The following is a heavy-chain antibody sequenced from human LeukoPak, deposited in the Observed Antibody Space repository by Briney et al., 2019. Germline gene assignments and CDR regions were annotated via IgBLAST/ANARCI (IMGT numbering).Heavy chain of an antibody. Sequence: SETLSLTCAVSGGSISSGGYYWSWIRQPPGQGLEWIGYIYYSGNTHYNPSLKSRVIISVDTSKSQFPLTLTPVTAADTAVYYCARAPYSSNFDYWGQGTLVTVSS. CDR2: IYYSGNT. CDR1: GGSISSGGYY. J-gene: IGHJ4*02. CDR3: ARAPYSSNFDY. D-gene: IGHD6-13*01. V-gene: IGHV4-61*08.